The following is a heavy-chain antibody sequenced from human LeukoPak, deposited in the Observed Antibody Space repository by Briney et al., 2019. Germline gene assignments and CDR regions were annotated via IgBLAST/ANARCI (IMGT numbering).Heavy chain of an antibody. CDR3: ARDYGDYFDY. J-gene: IGHJ4*02. D-gene: IGHD4-17*01. V-gene: IGHV4-61*08. CDR2: IYYSGST. Sequence: PSETLSLTCAVSGGSISSGGYSWSWIRQPPGKGLEWIGYIYYSGSTNYNPSLKSRVTISVDTSKNQFSLKLSSVTAADTAVYYCARDYGDYFDYWGQGTLVTVSS. CDR1: GGSISSGGYS.